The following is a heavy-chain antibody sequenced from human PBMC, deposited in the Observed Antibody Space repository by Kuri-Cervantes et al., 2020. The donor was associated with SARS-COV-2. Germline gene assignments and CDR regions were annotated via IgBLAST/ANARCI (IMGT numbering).Heavy chain of an antibody. J-gene: IGHJ4*02. V-gene: IGHV4-39*01. D-gene: IGHD2-2*02. CDR1: GGSISSSSYY. Sequence: LRLSCTVSGGSISSSSYYRGWIRQPPGKGLEWIGSIYYSGSTYYNPSLKSRVTISVDTSKNQFSLKLSSVTAADTAVYYCASSIYCSSTSCYTYGHFDYWGQGTLVTVSS. CDR3: ASSIYCSSTSCYTYGHFDY. CDR2: IYYSGST.